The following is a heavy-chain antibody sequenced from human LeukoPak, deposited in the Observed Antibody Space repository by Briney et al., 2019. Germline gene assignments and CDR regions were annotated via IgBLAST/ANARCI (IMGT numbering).Heavy chain of an antibody. J-gene: IGHJ4*02. CDR1: GGSISNYY. CDR2: VYYSGST. Sequence: TSETLSLTCTVSGGSISNYYWTWIRQPPGKGLEWIGYVYYSGSTNYHPSLKSRVTISVDTSKNQFSLKLSSVTAADTAVYYCARSKYHLLYWGRGTLVTVSS. V-gene: IGHV4-59*01. D-gene: IGHD2-2*01. CDR3: ARSKYHLLY.